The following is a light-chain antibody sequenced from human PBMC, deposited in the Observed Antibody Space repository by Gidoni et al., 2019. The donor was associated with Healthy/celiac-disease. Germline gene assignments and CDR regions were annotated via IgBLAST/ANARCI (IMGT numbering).Light chain of an antibody. V-gene: IGKV3-20*01. CDR2: GAS. CDR1: QSVSSSY. Sequence: EIVLPQSPGTLSLSPGERATLSCRASQSVSSSYLAWYQQKPGQAPRLRIYGASSRATGIPDRFSGSGSGTDFTLTISRLEPEDFAVYYCQQYGSSPWTFGQGTKVEIK. CDR3: QQYGSSPWT. J-gene: IGKJ1*01.